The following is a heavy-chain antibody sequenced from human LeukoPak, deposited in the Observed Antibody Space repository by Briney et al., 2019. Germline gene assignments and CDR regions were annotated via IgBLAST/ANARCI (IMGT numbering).Heavy chain of an antibody. Sequence: SETLSLTCAVYGGSFSGYYWSWIRQPPGKGLEWIGEINHSGSTNYNPSLKSRVTISVDTSKNQFSLKLSSVTAADTAVYYCARVIRQQWLVRAFDIWGQGRMVTVSS. CDR3: ARVIRQQWLVRAFDI. CDR1: GGSFSGYY. D-gene: IGHD6-19*01. J-gene: IGHJ3*02. V-gene: IGHV4-34*01. CDR2: INHSGST.